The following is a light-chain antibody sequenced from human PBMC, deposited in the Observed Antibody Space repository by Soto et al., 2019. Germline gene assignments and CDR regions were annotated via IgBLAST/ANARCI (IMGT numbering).Light chain of an antibody. CDR1: SSNIGAGYD. Sequence: QSALTQPPSVSGAPGQRVTISCTGSSSNIGAGYDVHWYQQLPGTAPKPLIYGNSNRPSGVPDRFSGSKSGTSATLVITGLQVEDEADYCCQSYDNSLSGYVFGTGTKLTVL. CDR2: GNS. V-gene: IGLV1-40*01. CDR3: QSYDNSLSGYV. J-gene: IGLJ1*01.